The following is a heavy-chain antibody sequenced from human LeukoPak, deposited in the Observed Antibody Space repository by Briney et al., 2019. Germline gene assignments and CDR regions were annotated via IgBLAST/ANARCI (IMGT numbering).Heavy chain of an antibody. J-gene: IGHJ4*02. Sequence: SETLSLTCAVSGGSINSGDWWTWVRQPPGKGLEWIGEIYHTGKSNYNPSLKSRVTISVDTSKNQFSLKLSSVTAADTAVYYCARGGTIYYDILSDYYFDYWGQGTLVTVSS. D-gene: IGHD3-9*01. CDR1: GGSINSGDW. V-gene: IGHV4-4*02. CDR3: ARGGTIYYDILSDYYFDY. CDR2: IYHTGKS.